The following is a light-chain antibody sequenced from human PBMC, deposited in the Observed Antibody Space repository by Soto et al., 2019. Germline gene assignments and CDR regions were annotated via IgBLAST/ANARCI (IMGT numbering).Light chain of an antibody. V-gene: IGLV1-44*01. Sequence: QSGPTQPPSASGTPGHRGTISCSRSSSNIGSNTVNWYQQLPGTAPKLVIYSNNQRPSGVPDRFSGSKSGTSASLAISGLQPEDEADYYCVAWDDSLNGYVVFGGGTKVTVL. CDR2: SNN. CDR1: SSNIGSNT. CDR3: VAWDDSLNGYVV. J-gene: IGLJ2*01.